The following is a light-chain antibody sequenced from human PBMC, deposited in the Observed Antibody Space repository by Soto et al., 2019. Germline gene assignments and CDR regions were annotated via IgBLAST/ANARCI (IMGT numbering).Light chain of an antibody. CDR3: QQYYNVPIT. CDR1: QDIGNY. V-gene: IGKV1-33*01. J-gene: IGKJ5*01. CDR2: DAS. Sequence: IQMTQSPSSLFASLGEGVTITCKASQDIGNYLNWYQQRPGKAPKLLILDASSLDTGVPSRFSGSGSGTDFTFTISSLQSEDIATYYCQQYYNVPITFGQGTRLEIK.